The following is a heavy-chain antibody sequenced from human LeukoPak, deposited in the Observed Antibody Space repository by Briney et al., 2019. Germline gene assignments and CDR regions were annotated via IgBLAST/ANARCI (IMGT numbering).Heavy chain of an antibody. CDR1: EFTFSSYS. J-gene: IGHJ4*02. D-gene: IGHD2-21*01. CDR3: ARDRLFGNLPDY. CDR2: ISSRSRTI. V-gene: IGHV3-48*04. Sequence: GGSLRLSCAASEFTFSSYSMNWVRQAPGKGLEWVSYISSRSRTIYYADSVKGRFTISRDNAKNSLNLQMNSLRAEDTAVYYCARDRLFGNLPDYWGQGTLVTVSS.